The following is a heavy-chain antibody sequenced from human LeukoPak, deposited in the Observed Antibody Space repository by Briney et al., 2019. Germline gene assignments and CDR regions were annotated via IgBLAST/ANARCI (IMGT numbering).Heavy chain of an antibody. CDR2: IYYSGST. D-gene: IGHD6-6*01. V-gene: IGHV4-59*12. Sequence: SETLSLTCTVPGGSISSYYWSWIRQPPGKGLEWIGYIYYSGSTNYNPSLTSRVTISRDTSKNHFSLEPSSVNAADHAVYYFGRDSVLYYFDYWGQGTLVTVSS. CDR3: GRDSVLYYFDY. CDR1: GGSISSYY. J-gene: IGHJ4*02.